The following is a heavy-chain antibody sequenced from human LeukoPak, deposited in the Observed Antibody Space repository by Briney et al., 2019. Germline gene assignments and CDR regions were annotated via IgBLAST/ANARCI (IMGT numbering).Heavy chain of an antibody. V-gene: IGHV4-34*01. CDR1: GGSFSGYY. D-gene: IGHD4-17*01. CDR2: INHSGST. CDR3: ARTDGDYFVWFDP. J-gene: IGHJ5*02. Sequence: SETLSLTCAVYGGSFSGYYWSWIRQPPGKGLEWIGEINHSGSTNYNPSLNSRVTISVDPSKNQFSLKLSSVTAADTAVYYCARTDGDYFVWFDPWGQGTLVTVSS.